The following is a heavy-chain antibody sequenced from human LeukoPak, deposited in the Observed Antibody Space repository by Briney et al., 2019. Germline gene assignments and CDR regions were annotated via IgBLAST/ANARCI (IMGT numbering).Heavy chain of an antibody. D-gene: IGHD6-13*01. CDR1: GFTFSSYG. Sequence: GRSLRLSCAASGFTFSSYGMHWVRQAPGKGLEWVAVISYDGSNKYYADSVKGRFTISRDNSKNTLYLRMSSLRAEDTAVYYCAKGGTGGPEGFLIAAADYFDYWGQGTLVTVSS. J-gene: IGHJ4*02. CDR3: AKGGTGGPEGFLIAAADYFDY. CDR2: ISYDGSNK. V-gene: IGHV3-30*18.